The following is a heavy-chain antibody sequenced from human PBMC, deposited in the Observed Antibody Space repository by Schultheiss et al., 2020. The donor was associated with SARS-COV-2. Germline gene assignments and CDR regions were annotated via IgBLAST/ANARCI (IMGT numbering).Heavy chain of an antibody. V-gene: IGHV4-38-2*01. CDR2: IYHSGST. J-gene: IGHJ4*02. CDR3: ARARYSYDYFDY. Sequence: SETLSLTCAVSGYSISSGYYWGWIRQPPGKGLEWIGSIYHSGSTYYNPSLKSRVTMSVDTSKNQFSLKLSSVTAADTAVYYCARARYSYDYFDYWGQGTLVTVSS. D-gene: IGHD5-18*01. CDR1: GYSISSGYY.